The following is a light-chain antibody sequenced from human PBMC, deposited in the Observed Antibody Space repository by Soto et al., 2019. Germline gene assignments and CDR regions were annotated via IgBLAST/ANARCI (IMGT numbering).Light chain of an antibody. CDR3: QQLESYPST. CDR1: LGINRF. J-gene: IGKJ4*01. CDR2: AAS. V-gene: IGKV1-9*01. Sequence: IQLTQSPSSLSASVGARVTITCRARLGINRFLAWYQQKPGKAPKLLIYAASTLQSGVPSRFAGSGSGTDFTLTINSLQPEDFATYYCQQLESYPSTFGGGTKVDIK.